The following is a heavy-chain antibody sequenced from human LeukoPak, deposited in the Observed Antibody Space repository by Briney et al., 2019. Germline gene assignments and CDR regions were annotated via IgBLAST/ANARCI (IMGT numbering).Heavy chain of an antibody. J-gene: IGHJ4*02. CDR2: ISYDGNDK. CDR1: GFTFSTYG. CDR3: AKGAYFYDSPGQYSFDY. V-gene: IGHV3-30*18. D-gene: IGHD3-22*01. Sequence: GSLRLSCAASGFTFSTYGMHWVRQAPGKGLEWVAFISYDGNDKYFADSVKGRFTISGDNSENTLYLQVNSLRAEDTAVYYCAKGAYFYDSPGQYSFDYWGQGTLVTVSS.